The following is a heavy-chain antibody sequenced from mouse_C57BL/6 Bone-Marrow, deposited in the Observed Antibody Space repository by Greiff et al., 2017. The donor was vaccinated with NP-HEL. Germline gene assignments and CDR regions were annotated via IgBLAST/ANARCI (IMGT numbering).Heavy chain of an antibody. D-gene: IGHD1-1*01. Sequence: QVQLKESGAELARPGASVKLSCKASGYTFTSYGVSWVKQRTGQGLEWIGEIYPRSGNTYYNEQFKGTATLTADKSSSTAYMELRSLTSEDSAVYFCARRRSYGFAYWGQGTLVTVSA. CDR3: ARRRSYGFAY. CDR2: IYPRSGNT. CDR1: GYTFTSYG. V-gene: IGHV1-81*01. J-gene: IGHJ3*01.